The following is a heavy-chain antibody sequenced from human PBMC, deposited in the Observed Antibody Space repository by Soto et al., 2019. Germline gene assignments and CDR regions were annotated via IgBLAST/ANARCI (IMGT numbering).Heavy chain of an antibody. CDR2: INAGNGNT. CDR1: GYTFTSYA. D-gene: IGHD3-9*01. Sequence: SVKVSCKASGYTFTSYAMHWVRQAPGQRLEWMGWINAGNGNTKYSQKFQGRVTITRDTSASTAYMELSSLRSEDTAVYYCARVEPYDILTGYYSPLDYWGQGTLVTVSS. CDR3: ARVEPYDILTGYYSPLDY. V-gene: IGHV1-3*01. J-gene: IGHJ4*02.